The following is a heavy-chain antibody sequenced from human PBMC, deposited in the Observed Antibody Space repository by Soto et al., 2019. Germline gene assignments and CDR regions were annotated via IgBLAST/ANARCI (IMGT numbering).Heavy chain of an antibody. D-gene: IGHD6-13*01. CDR2: ISGDATKT. V-gene: IGHV3-23*01. Sequence: EVQLLESGGGLIQPGGSLRLSCAASGFTFSSYAMSWVRQAPGKGLDWVSTISGDATKTYYADSVKGRFTISRDNSKNTLYLQMNSLRVEDTAVYFCAKEAPLAYFDFWGQGTLVAVSS. J-gene: IGHJ4*02. CDR1: GFTFSSYA. CDR3: AKEAPLAYFDF.